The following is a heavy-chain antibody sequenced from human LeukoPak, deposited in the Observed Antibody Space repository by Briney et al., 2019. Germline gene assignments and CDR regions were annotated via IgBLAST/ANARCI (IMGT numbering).Heavy chain of an antibody. CDR2: IRSKTNSYAT. CDR3: SANYCSGTNCYYY. Sequence: PGGSLRLSCAASGFTFSGSAMHWVRQASGKGLEWVGRIRSKTNSYATAYAASVKGRFTISRDDSKNTAYLQMNSLKTEDAAVYYCSANYCSGTNCYYYWGQGTLVTVS. D-gene: IGHD2-15*01. V-gene: IGHV3-73*01. CDR1: GFTFSGSA. J-gene: IGHJ4*02.